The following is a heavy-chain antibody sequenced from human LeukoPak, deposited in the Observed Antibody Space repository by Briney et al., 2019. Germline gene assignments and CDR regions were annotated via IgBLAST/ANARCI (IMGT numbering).Heavy chain of an antibody. CDR2: ISAYNGNT. V-gene: IGHV1-18*01. Sequence: ASVKVSCKASGYTFTSYGISWVRQAPGQGLEWMGWISAYNGNTNYAQKLQGRVTMTTDTSTSTAYMELRSLRSDDTAVYYCARDRYLGRARYWYFDLWGRGTLVTVSS. CDR3: ARDRYLGRARYWYFDL. CDR1: GYTFTSYG. D-gene: IGHD1-14*01. J-gene: IGHJ2*01.